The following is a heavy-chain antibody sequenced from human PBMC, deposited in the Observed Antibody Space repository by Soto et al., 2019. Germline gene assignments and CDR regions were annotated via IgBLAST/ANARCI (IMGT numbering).Heavy chain of an antibody. V-gene: IGHV3-30*18. J-gene: IGHJ4*02. CDR1: GFTFSSYG. Sequence: GGSLRLSCAASGFTFSSYGMHWVRQAPGKGLEWVAVISYDGSNKYYADSVKGRFTISRDNSKNTLYLQMNSLRAEDTAVYYCAKPHWDQDGMAFDYWGQGTLVTVSS. D-gene: IGHD1-20*01. CDR2: ISYDGSNK. CDR3: AKPHWDQDGMAFDY.